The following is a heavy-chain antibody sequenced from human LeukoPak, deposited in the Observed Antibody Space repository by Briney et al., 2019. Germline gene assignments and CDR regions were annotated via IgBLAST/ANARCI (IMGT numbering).Heavy chain of an antibody. J-gene: IGHJ4*02. CDR3: ARGLGGSSGCFGY. V-gene: IGHV4-59*01. CDR2: IYYSGST. Sequence: SETLSLTCTVSGGSISSYYWSWTRQPPGKGLEWIGYIYYSGSTNYNPSLKSRVTISVDTSKNQFSLKLSSVTAADTAVYYCARGLGGSSGCFGYWGQGTLVTVSS. CDR1: GGSISSYY. D-gene: IGHD6-19*01.